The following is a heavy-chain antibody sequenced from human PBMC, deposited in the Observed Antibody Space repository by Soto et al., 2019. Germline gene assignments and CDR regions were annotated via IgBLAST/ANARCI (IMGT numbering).Heavy chain of an antibody. D-gene: IGHD1-26*01. V-gene: IGHV3-33*01. J-gene: IGHJ6*02. CDR1: GFTFSYYG. CDR3: ARDFVVGGPTINYYYGMDV. CDR2: MWSDGGNK. Sequence: PGGSLRLSCPASGFTFSYYGMHWVRQAPDKGLEWVAVMWSDGGNKHYADSVKGRFSISRDNSKNTLYLQMNSLGAEDTAVYYCARDFVVGGPTINYYYGMDVWGQGTTVTVSS.